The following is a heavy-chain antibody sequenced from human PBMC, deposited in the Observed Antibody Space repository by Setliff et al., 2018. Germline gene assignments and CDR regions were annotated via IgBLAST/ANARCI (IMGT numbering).Heavy chain of an antibody. V-gene: IGHV3-48*01. J-gene: IGHJ5*02. CDR1: GFTFSSYS. CDR3: ARDDDTTSRYSRFEH. CDR2: ISSSSSTI. Sequence: PGGSLRLSCVASGFTFSSYSMNWVRQAPGKGLEWVSDISSSSSTIYYADSVKGRFTISRDNAQNSLYLQMDSLRAEDTAVYYCARDDDTTSRYSRFEHWGQGTPVTVSS. D-gene: IGHD5-12*01.